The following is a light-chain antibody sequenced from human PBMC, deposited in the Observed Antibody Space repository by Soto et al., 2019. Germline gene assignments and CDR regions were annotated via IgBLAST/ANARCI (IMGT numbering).Light chain of an antibody. CDR1: QSVNNF. Sequence: KVMTQSPATLSMSPGERATLSCRASQSVNNFLAWYQQKPGQAPRLLIYGASTRATGIPARFSGSGSGTEFTLTISSLQSEDFAVYYCQQYSNWPSWTFGQGTKVEVK. J-gene: IGKJ1*01. V-gene: IGKV3-15*01. CDR2: GAS. CDR3: QQYSNWPSWT.